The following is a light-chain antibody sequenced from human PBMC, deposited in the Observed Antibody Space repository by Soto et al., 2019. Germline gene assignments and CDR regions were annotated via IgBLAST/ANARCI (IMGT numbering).Light chain of an antibody. J-gene: IGKJ4*01. CDR3: QQSYTTPLT. Sequence: DIQMTQSPYSLSASVGDTVTITCRASQSISTYLNWYQQKPGKAPEILIYAASSLQSGVPLRFTGSGSGTDFTLTIISLQPEDFASYYCQQSYTTPLTFGGGTKVEIK. CDR1: QSISTY. V-gene: IGKV1-39*01. CDR2: AAS.